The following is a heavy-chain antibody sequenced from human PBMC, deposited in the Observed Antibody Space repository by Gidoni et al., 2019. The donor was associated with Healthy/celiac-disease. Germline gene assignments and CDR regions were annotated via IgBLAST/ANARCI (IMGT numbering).Heavy chain of an antibody. Sequence: QVQLVEAGGGVVQPGRSLRLSCAASGFTFSSYAMHWVRQAPGKGLEWVAVISYDGSNKYYADSVKGRFTISRDNSKNTLYLQMNSLRAEDTAVYYCARYGSGSSVDYYYYYGMDVWGQGTTVTVSS. J-gene: IGHJ6*02. V-gene: IGHV3-30-3*01. CDR2: ISYDGSNK. CDR1: GFTFSSYA. CDR3: ARYGSGSSVDYYYYYGMDV. D-gene: IGHD3-10*01.